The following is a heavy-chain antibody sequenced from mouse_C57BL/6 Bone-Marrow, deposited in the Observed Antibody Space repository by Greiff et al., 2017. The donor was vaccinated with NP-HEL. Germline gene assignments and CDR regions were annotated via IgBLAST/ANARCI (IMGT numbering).Heavy chain of an antibody. CDR1: GYTFTDYE. CDR2: IDPETGGT. V-gene: IGHV1-15*01. D-gene: IGHD1-1*01. J-gene: IGHJ3*01. CDR3: ARITHRFAY. Sequence: VQLQQSGAELVRPGASVTLSCKASGYTFTDYEMHWVKQTPVHGLEWIGAIDPETGGTAYNQKFKGKAILTADKSSSTAYMELSSLTSEDSAFYFCARITHRFAYWGKGTLVTVSA.